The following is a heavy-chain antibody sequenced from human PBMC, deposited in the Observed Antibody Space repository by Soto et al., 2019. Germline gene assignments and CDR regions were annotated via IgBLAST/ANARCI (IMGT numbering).Heavy chain of an antibody. Sequence: QVQLQESGPGLVQPSGTLSLTCAVSGDSITGDEWWSWVRQPPGKGLEWIGEIQHSGATNYNPSLKSRVTISIDKSKNQFSLKLNSVTAADTAMFYCATQGFYRMGVWGRGTTVTVSS. J-gene: IGHJ6*02. CDR3: ATQGFYRMGV. CDR2: IQHSGAT. V-gene: IGHV4-4*02. CDR1: GDSITGDEW.